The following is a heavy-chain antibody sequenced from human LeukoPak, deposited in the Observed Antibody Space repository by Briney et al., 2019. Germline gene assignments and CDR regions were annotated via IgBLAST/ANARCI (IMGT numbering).Heavy chain of an antibody. J-gene: IGHJ5*02. Sequence: GSSVRASGKASGYTFTASYMHWGRQAPGQGLEWMGWINLNSGGTTYAQKFQGRVTMTRDTSISAAYMELSRLRSDDTAVYYCARGGDFTDNWFDPWGQGTLVIVSS. D-gene: IGHD3-10*01. CDR1: GYTFTASY. CDR2: INLNSGGT. CDR3: ARGGDFTDNWFDP. V-gene: IGHV1-2*02.